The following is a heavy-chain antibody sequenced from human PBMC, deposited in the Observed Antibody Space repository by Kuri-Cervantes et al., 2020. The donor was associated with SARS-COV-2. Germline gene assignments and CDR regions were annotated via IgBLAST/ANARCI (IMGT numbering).Heavy chain of an antibody. CDR3: ARAVLGVVAHFDY. D-gene: IGHD3-3*01. V-gene: IGHV3-7*04. CDR2: IKQDGSEK. CDR1: GFTFSSYW. J-gene: IGHJ4*02. Sequence: GGSLRLSCAASGFTFSSYWMSWVRQAPGKGLEWVANIKQDGSEKYYVDSVKGRFTISRDNAKNSLYLQMNSLRAEDTAVYYCARAVLGVVAHFDYWGQGTLVTVSS.